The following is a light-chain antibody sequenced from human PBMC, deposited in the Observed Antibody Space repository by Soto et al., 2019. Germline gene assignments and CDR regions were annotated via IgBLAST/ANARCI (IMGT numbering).Light chain of an antibody. CDR1: QSVSSTY. J-gene: IGKJ1*01. CDR2: GAS. Sequence: EVVLTQSPGTLSLSPGERATLSCRASQSVSSTYLAWYQQKPGQAPRLLISGASSRATGIPDRFSGSGSGTDFNLTITSLQSEDFAVYYCQQYYHWPRTFGQGTKVDIK. CDR3: QQYYHWPRT. V-gene: IGKV3-20*01.